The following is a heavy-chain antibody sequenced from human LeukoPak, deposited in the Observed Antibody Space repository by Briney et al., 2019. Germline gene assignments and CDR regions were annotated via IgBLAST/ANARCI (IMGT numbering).Heavy chain of an antibody. D-gene: IGHD2-2*01. CDR3: AVVRGFWFDP. CDR2: IYYSGST. J-gene: IGHJ5*02. CDR1: GGSISSGDYY. V-gene: IGHV4-30-4*08. Sequence: SETLSLTCTVSGGSISSGDYYWSWIRQPPGKGLEWIGYIYYSGSTYYNPSLKSRVTISVDTSKNQYSLKLSSVTAADTAVYYRAVVRGFWFDPWGQGTLVTVSS.